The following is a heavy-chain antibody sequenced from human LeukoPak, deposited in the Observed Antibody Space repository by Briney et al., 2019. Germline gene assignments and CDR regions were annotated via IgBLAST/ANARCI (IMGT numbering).Heavy chain of an antibody. J-gene: IGHJ5*02. CDR1: GGSIRSSYYY. V-gene: IGHV4-39*07. Sequence: PSETLSLTCTVSGGSIRSSYYYWGWIRQPPGKGLEWIGSIYDSGSTYYNPSLKSRVTISVDTSKNQFSLKLSSVTAADTAVYYCARGGDGSGETLGNWFDPWGQGTLVTVSS. CDR2: IYDSGST. D-gene: IGHD3-10*01. CDR3: ARGGDGSGETLGNWFDP.